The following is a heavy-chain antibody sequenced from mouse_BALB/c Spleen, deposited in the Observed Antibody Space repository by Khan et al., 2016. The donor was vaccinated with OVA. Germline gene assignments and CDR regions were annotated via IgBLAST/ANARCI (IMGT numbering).Heavy chain of an antibody. Sequence: EVQLVESGGGSVKPGGSLKLSCEVSGFTFSSYVMSWIRQTPEKRLEWVASISSSGSTYYPDSVKGRFTISRDNDRNVVYLKMCSLRSEVMAMYYCAREAYRYDEYYFDYWGQGTTLTVSS. V-gene: IGHV5-6-5*01. J-gene: IGHJ2*01. CDR2: ISSSGST. CDR3: AREAYRYDEYYFDY. D-gene: IGHD2-14*01. CDR1: GFTFSSYV.